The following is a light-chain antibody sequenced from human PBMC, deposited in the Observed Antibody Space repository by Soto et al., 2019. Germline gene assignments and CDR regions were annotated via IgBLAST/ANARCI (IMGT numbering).Light chain of an antibody. Sequence: EIVLTQSPGTLSLSPGERATLSCRASQSVSSNYLAWYQQKPCQAPRLLIFGTSSRATGIPDRFSGSGSGTDFTLSISRLEPEDFAVYYCQQYGTSTGTFGPGTKVDIK. CDR1: QSVSSNY. J-gene: IGKJ3*01. CDR3: QQYGTSTGT. V-gene: IGKV3-20*01. CDR2: GTS.